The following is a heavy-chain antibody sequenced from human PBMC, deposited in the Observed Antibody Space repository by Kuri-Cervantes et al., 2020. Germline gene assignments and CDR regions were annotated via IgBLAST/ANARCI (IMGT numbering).Heavy chain of an antibody. Sequence: SQTLSLTCAVYGGSFSGYYWSWIRQPPGKGLEWIGEINHSGSTNYNPSLKSRVTISIDTSKNQFSLKLSSVTAADTAVYYCASHYGDYWGQGTLVTVSS. V-gene: IGHV4-34*01. CDR2: INHSGST. J-gene: IGHJ4*02. CDR1: GGSFSGYY. CDR3: ASHYGDY.